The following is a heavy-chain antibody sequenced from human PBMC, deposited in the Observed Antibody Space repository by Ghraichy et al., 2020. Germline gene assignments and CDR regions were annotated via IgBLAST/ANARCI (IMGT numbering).Heavy chain of an antibody. V-gene: IGHV4-4*07. J-gene: IGHJ3*02. D-gene: IGHD3-16*02. CDR2: IYTSGST. Sequence: SETLSLTCTVSGGSISSYYWSWIRQPAGKGLEWIGRIYTSGSTNYNPSLKSRVTMSVDTSKNQFSLKLSSVTAADTAVYYCARDSGYDGYDYVWGSYRHDAFDIWGQGTMVTVSS. CDR1: GGSISSYY. CDR3: ARDSGYDGYDYVWGSYRHDAFDI.